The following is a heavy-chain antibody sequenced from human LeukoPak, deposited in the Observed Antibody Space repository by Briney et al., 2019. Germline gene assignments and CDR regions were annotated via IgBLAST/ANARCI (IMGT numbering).Heavy chain of an antibody. Sequence: SETLSLTCAVYGGSFSGYYWSWIRQPPGKGLEWIGEINHSGSTNYNPSLKSRVTISVDTSKSQFSLKLSSVTAADTAVYYCARGVLRFLEWLSPSYYYYMDVWGKGTTVTVSS. CDR1: GGSFSGYY. J-gene: IGHJ6*03. V-gene: IGHV4-34*01. CDR3: ARGVLRFLEWLSPSYYYYMDV. D-gene: IGHD3-3*01. CDR2: INHSGST.